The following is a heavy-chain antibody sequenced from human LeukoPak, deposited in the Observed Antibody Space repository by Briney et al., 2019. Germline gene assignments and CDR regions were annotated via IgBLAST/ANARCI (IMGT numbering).Heavy chain of an antibody. CDR3: AKEGSWGYTDNWFDP. D-gene: IGHD6-13*01. J-gene: IGHJ5*02. CDR1: GFTFSIHA. Sequence: GGSLRLSCAASGFTFSIHAMSWVRQAPGKGVGWVSAISGSGGSTYYADSVKGRFTISRDNSKNTLYLQMNSLRAEDTAVYYCAKEGSWGYTDNWFDPWGQGTLVTVSS. CDR2: ISGSGGST. V-gene: IGHV3-23*01.